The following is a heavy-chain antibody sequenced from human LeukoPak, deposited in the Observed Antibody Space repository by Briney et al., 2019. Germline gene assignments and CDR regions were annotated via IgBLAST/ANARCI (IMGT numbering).Heavy chain of an antibody. V-gene: IGHV4-34*01. CDR1: GGSFSGYY. CDR2: INHSGST. D-gene: IGHD3-9*01. Sequence: PSETLSLTCAVYGGSFSGYYWSWIRQPPGKGLEWIGEINHSGSTNYNPSLKSRVTISVDTSKNQFSLKLSSVTAADTAVYYCARVGDYDILTGYTAYFDYWGQGTLVTVSS. J-gene: IGHJ4*02. CDR3: ARVGDYDILTGYTAYFDY.